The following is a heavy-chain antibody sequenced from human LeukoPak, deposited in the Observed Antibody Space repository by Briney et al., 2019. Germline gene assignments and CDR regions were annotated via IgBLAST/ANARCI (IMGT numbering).Heavy chain of an antibody. CDR3: ARTNSGWYFLTTIEDRRYFDY. Sequence: SETLSLTCGVYGGSFSGYYWSWIRQPPGKGREWIGEINHSGSTNYNPSLKSRVAISVDTSKNQFSLKLSSVTAADTAVYYCARTNSGWYFLTTIEDRRYFDYWGQGTLVTVSS. V-gene: IGHV4-34*01. D-gene: IGHD6-19*01. CDR2: INHSGST. CDR1: GGSFSGYY. J-gene: IGHJ4*02.